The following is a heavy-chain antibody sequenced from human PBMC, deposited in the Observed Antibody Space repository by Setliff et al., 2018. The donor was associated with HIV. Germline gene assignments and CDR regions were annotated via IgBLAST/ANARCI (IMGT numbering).Heavy chain of an antibody. D-gene: IGHD3-22*01. CDR1: GYTFTSYD. Sequence: GASVKVSCKASGYTFTSYDISWVRQAPGQGLEWMGWISAYNGNTNYAQKLQGRVTMTTDTSTSTAYMELRSLRSDDTAVYYCARGGYYDSSGKDYYYYYMDVWGKGTTVTVSS. CDR3: ARGGYYDSSGKDYYYYYMDV. CDR2: ISAYNGNT. V-gene: IGHV1-18*01. J-gene: IGHJ6*03.